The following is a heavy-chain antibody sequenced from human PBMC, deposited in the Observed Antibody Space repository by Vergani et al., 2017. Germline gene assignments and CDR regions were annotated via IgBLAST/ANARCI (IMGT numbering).Heavy chain of an antibody. Sequence: EVQLVESGGGLVQPGGSLRLSCAASGFTFSSYAMSWVRQAPGKGLEWVSAISGSGGSTYYADSVKGRFTISRDNSKNTLYLQMNSLRAEDTAVYYCARDTYDRYSSGWYLGGYTARHNWFDPWGQGTLVTVSS. V-gene: IGHV3-23*04. CDR2: ISGSGGST. CDR1: GFTFSSYA. CDR3: ARDTYDRYSSGWYLGGYTARHNWFDP. D-gene: IGHD6-19*01. J-gene: IGHJ5*02.